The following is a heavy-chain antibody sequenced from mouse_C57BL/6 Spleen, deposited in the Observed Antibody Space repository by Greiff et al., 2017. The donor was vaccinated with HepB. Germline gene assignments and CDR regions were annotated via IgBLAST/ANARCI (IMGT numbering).Heavy chain of an antibody. J-gene: IGHJ2*01. D-gene: IGHD1-1*01. Sequence: QQSCKASGYTFTSYWMHWVKQRPIQGLEWIGNIDPSDSETHYNQKFKDKATLTVDKSSSTDYMQLSSLTSEDSAVYYCARSSVVADYFDYWGQGTTLTVSS. V-gene: IGHV1-52*01. CDR2: IDPSDSET. CDR3: ARSSVVADYFDY. CDR1: GYTFTSYW.